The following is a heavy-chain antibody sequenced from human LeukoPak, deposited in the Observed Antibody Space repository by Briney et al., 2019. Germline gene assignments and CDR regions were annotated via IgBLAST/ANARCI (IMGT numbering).Heavy chain of an antibody. CDR2: ISSSGSTI. CDR3: ARDGQWFGDEDYFYYMDV. V-gene: IGHV3-48*03. J-gene: IGHJ6*03. D-gene: IGHD3-10*01. Sequence: GGSLRLSCAASGFTFSSYEMNWVRQAPGKGLEWVSYISSSGSTIYYADSLKGRFTISRDNARNSLYLQMNSLRVEDTAVYYCARDGQWFGDEDYFYYMDVWGKGTTVTTSS. CDR1: GFTFSSYE.